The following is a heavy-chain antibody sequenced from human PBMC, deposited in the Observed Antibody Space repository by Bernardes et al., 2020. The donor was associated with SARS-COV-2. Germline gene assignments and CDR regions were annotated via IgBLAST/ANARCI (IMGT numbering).Heavy chain of an antibody. CDR3: AKEVPANDY. D-gene: IGHD2-2*01. J-gene: IGHJ4*02. Sequence: SETLSLTCSVAGGSISGYCWSWIRQPPGKGLEWIGCIYCSGNTDYNPSLKSRVTISLDRSKNQFSLRLTSVTAADTATYFCAKEVPANDYWGQGTLVTVSS. CDR1: GGSISGYC. CDR2: IYCSGNT. V-gene: IGHV4-59*12.